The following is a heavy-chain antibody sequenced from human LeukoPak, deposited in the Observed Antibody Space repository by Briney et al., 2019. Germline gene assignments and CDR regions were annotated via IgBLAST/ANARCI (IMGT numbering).Heavy chain of an antibody. D-gene: IGHD4-17*01. CDR3: ARDGRGDYQNYYYYGMDV. CDR2: IIPIFGTA. Sequence: GASVKVSCKASGGTFSSYAISWVRQAPGQGLEWMGGIIPIFGTANYAQKFQGRVTITADESTSTAYMELSSLRSEDTAVYYCARDGRGDYQNYYYYGMDVWGQGTTVTVSS. CDR1: GGTFSSYA. J-gene: IGHJ6*02. V-gene: IGHV1-69*13.